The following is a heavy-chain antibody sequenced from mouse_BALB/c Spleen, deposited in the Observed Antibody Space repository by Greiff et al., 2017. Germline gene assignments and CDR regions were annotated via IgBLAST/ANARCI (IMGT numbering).Heavy chain of an antibody. CDR3: ARNYDYFDY. V-gene: IGHV1S135*01. J-gene: IGHJ2*01. CDR1: GYSFTSYY. D-gene: IGHD2-4*01. CDR2: IDPFNGGT. Sequence: EVQLQESGPELMKPGASVKISCKASGYSFTSYYMHWVKQSHGKSLEWIGYIDPFNGGTSYNQKFKGKATLTVDKSSSTAYMHLSSLTSEDSAVYYCARNYDYFDYWGQGTTLTVSS.